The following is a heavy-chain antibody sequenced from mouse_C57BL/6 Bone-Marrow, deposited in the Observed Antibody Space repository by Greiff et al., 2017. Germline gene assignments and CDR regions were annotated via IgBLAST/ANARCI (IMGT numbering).Heavy chain of an antibody. CDR2: IHPNSGST. D-gene: IGHD2-4*01. CDR3: AYEYDGAMDY. V-gene: IGHV1-64*01. Sequence: VQLQQSGAELVKPGASVKLSCKASGYTFTSYWMHWVKQRPGQGLEWIGMIHPNSGSTNYNEKFKSKATLTVDKSSSTAYMQLSSLTSEDSAVYYCAYEYDGAMDYWGQGTSVTVSS. J-gene: IGHJ4*01. CDR1: GYTFTSYW.